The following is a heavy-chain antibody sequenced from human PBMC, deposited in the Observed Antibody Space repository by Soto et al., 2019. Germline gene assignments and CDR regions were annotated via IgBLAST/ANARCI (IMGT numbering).Heavy chain of an antibody. CDR1: GGSISSCGYY. J-gene: IGHJ6*02. Sequence: QVQLQESGPGLVKPSQTLSLTCTVSGGSISSCGYYWSWIRQHPGKGLAWIGCIYYSGSTYYNPSLKTRVTRSVDTYKNQSSLKLSSVTAADTAVYYCARDTYSSSSYYYYGMDVWGQGTTVTVSS. CDR2: IYYSGST. V-gene: IGHV4-31*03. CDR3: ARDTYSSSSYYYYGMDV. D-gene: IGHD6-6*01.